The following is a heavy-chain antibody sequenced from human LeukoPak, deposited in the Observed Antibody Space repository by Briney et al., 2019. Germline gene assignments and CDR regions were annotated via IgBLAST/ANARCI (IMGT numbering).Heavy chain of an antibody. Sequence: SETLSLTCTVSGYSISSGYYWGWIRQPPGKGLEWIGSIYHSGRTFYNPSLKSRVTISVDTSKNQFSLKLSSVTAADTAVYYCARANSAGFLDYWGQGTLVTVSS. D-gene: IGHD1-14*01. J-gene: IGHJ4*02. V-gene: IGHV4-38-2*02. CDR3: ARANSAGFLDY. CDR2: IYHSGRT. CDR1: GYSISSGYY.